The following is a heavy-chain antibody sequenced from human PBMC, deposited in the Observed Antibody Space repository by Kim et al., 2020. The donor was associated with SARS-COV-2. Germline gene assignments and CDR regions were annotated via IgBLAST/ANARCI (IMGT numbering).Heavy chain of an antibody. D-gene: IGHD2-2*01. J-gene: IGHJ6*03. CDR3: ARRRYQLSGGGYYYYMDV. Sequence: ASVKVSCKASGYTFTSYDINWVRQATGQGLEWMGWMNPNSGNTGYAQKFQGRVTMTRNTSISTAYMELSSLRSEDTAVYYCARRRYQLSGGGYYYYMDVWGKGTTVTVSS. CDR2: MNPNSGNT. CDR1: GYTFTSYD. V-gene: IGHV1-8*01.